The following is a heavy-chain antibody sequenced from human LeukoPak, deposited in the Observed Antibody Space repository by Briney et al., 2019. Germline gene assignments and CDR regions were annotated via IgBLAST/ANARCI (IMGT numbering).Heavy chain of an antibody. Sequence: GGSLRLSCAASGFTFSSYSMNWVRQAPGKGLEWVSSISSSSSYIYYADSVKGRFTISRDNSKNTLYLQMNSLRAEDTAVYYCARGPPLYCSGGSCYDFDYWGQGTLVAVSS. CDR3: ARGPPLYCSGGSCYDFDY. CDR2: ISSSSSYI. CDR1: GFTFSSYS. V-gene: IGHV3-21*01. D-gene: IGHD2-15*01. J-gene: IGHJ4*02.